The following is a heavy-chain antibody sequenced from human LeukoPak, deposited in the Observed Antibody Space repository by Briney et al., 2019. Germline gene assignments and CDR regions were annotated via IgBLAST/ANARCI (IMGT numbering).Heavy chain of an antibody. V-gene: IGHV3-74*03. CDR3: ARAQYGWFDP. J-gene: IGHJ5*02. CDR2: INTDGSAT. Sequence: PGGSLRLSCAVSDFLFSSYWMHWVRQAPRKGLVWVSRINTDGSATTYADSVKGRFTISRDNAKNTLYLQMKSLRAEDTAVYYCARAQYGWFDPWGQGTLVTVSS. D-gene: IGHD3-10*01. CDR1: DFLFSSYW.